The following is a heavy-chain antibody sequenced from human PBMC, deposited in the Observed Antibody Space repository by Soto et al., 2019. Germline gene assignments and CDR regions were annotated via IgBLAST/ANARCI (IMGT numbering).Heavy chain of an antibody. CDR1: GGTFSSYA. CDR3: ARDISMIVGVPRGIVGFDP. Sequence: SVKVSCKASGGTFSSYAISWVRQAPGQGLEWMGGIIPIFGTANYAQKFQGRVTITADESTSTAYMELSSLRSEDTAVYYCARDISMIVGVPRGIVGFDPWGQGTLVTVSS. CDR2: IIPIFGTA. D-gene: IGHD3-22*01. J-gene: IGHJ5*02. V-gene: IGHV1-69*13.